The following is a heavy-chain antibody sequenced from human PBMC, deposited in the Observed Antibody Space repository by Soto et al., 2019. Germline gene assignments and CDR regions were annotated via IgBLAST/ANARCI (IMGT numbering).Heavy chain of an antibody. D-gene: IGHD5-18*01. CDR1: GGSFSGYY. CDR3: ATFGGYSLFDY. V-gene: IGHV4-34*01. J-gene: IGHJ4*02. CDR2: INHSGST. Sequence: SETLSLTCAVYGGSFSGYYWSWIRQPPGKGLEWIGEINHSGSTNYNPSLKSRVTISVDTSKNQFSLKLSSVTAADTAVYYCATFGGYSLFDYWGQGTLVTVSS.